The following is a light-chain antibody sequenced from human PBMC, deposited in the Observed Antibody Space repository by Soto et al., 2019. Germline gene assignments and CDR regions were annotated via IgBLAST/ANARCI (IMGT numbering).Light chain of an antibody. CDR3: CSYAGSSTWV. CDR1: RSDVGGYNH. Sequence: QSALTQPASVSGSPGQSITISCTGTRSDVGGYNHVSWYQQHPGKAPKLMIYDVNKRPSGVSNHFSGSKSGNTASLTISGLKVEGEADYYCCSYAGSSTWVFGGGTKLTVL. J-gene: IGLJ3*02. CDR2: DVN. V-gene: IGLV2-23*02.